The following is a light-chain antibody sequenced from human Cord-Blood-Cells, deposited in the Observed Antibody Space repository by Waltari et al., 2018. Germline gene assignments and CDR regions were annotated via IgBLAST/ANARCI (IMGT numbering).Light chain of an antibody. Sequence: DIQMTQSPSTPSASVGDRVTITCRASHSISSRLAWYQQKPGKAPKLLIYDASSLESGVPSRFSGSGSGTEFTLTISSLQPDDFATYYCQQYNSYLYTFGQGTKLEIK. CDR1: HSISSR. CDR2: DAS. J-gene: IGKJ2*01. CDR3: QQYNSYLYT. V-gene: IGKV1-5*01.